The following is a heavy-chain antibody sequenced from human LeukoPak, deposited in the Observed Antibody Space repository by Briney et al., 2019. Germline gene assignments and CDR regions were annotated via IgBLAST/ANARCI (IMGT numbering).Heavy chain of an antibody. CDR3: AKGRRQAQYYFDY. Sequence: GGSLRLSCAASGFTVSSNYMSWVRQAPGKGLEWVSVIYSGGSTYYADSVKGRFTISRDNSKNTLYLQMNSLRAEDTAVYYCAKGRRQAQYYFDYWGQGTLVTVSS. V-gene: IGHV3-66*01. CDR1: GFTVSSNY. CDR2: IYSGGST. J-gene: IGHJ4*02.